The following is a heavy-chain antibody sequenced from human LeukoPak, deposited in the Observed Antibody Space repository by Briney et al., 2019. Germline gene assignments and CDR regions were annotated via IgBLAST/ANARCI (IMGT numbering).Heavy chain of an antibody. Sequence: VGSLRLSCAASVFTFSDYGIHWVRQAPGKGLEWVAFIRFDGSEKYYADSVKGRFTISRDNSKNTLYLQMNSLRVEDTAVYYCAKDPYGYWGQGTLVTVSS. J-gene: IGHJ4*02. CDR1: VFTFSDYG. D-gene: IGHD4-17*01. CDR2: IRFDGSEK. CDR3: AKDPYGY. V-gene: IGHV3-30*02.